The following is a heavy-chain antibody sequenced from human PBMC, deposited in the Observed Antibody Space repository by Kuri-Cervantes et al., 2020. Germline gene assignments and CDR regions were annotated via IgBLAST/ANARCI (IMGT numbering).Heavy chain of an antibody. CDR3: ARLGATWDDY. J-gene: IGHJ4*02. CDR1: GFTFSSYS. V-gene: IGHV3-21*01. CDR2: ISSCSNYI. D-gene: IGHD3-10*01. Sequence: GGSLRLSCAASGFTFSSYSMNWVRQAPGKGLEWVSSISSCSNYIYYADSVKGRFTISRDNAKNSLFLQMNSMSADDTAVYYCARLGATWDDYWCQGTLVTVSS.